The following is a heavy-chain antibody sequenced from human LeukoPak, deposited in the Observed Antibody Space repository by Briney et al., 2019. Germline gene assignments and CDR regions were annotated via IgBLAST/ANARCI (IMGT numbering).Heavy chain of an antibody. CDR1: GGTFSSYA. CDR2: IIPIFGTA. Sequence: SVKVSCKASGGTFSSYAISWVRQAPGQGLEWMGGIIPIFGTANYAQKFQGRVTITADKSTSTAYMELSSLRSEDTAVYYCTRHGPGATTLLFDYWGQGTLVTVSS. CDR3: TRHGPGATTLLFDY. J-gene: IGHJ4*02. V-gene: IGHV1-69*06. D-gene: IGHD1-26*01.